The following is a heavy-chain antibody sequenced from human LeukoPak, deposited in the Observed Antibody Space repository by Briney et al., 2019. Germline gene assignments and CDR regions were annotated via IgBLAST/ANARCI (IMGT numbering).Heavy chain of an antibody. J-gene: IGHJ4*02. CDR2: ISSSSSYI. CDR3: ARDASGYSSGYYFDY. D-gene: IGHD6-19*01. CDR1: GFTFSSYS. Sequence: GGSLRLSCAASGFTFSSYSMNWVRQAPGKGLEWISSISSSSSYIYYADSVKGRFTISRDNAKNSLYLQMNSLRAEDTAVYYCARDASGYSSGYYFDYWGQGTLVTVSS. V-gene: IGHV3-21*01.